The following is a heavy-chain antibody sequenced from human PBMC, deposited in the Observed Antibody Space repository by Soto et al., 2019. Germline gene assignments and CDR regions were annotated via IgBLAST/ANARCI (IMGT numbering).Heavy chain of an antibody. D-gene: IGHD6-13*01. CDR3: ARSYSSSWPNAFYI. Sequence: TLSLTCTVSGDSISSGDYSWGWIRQPPGKGLEWIGYIYHSGSTYYNPSLKSRVTISVDKSKNQFSLKLSSVTAADTAVYYCARSYSSSWPNAFYIWGQGTMVTVSS. CDR1: GDSISSGDYS. V-gene: IGHV4-30-2*01. CDR2: IYHSGST. J-gene: IGHJ3*02.